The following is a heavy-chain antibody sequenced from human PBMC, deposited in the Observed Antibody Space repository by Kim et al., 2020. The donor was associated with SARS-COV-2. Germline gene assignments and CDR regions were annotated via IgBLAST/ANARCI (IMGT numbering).Heavy chain of an antibody. Sequence: SETLSLTCAVSGGSISSSNWWSWVRQPPGKGLEWIGEIYHSGSTNYNPSLKSRVTISVDKSKNQFSLKLSSVTAADTAVYYCAREGEDGYNTPFDYWGQGTLVTVSS. V-gene: IGHV4-4*02. CDR3: AREGEDGYNTPFDY. CDR1: GGSISSSNW. D-gene: IGHD5-12*01. CDR2: IYHSGST. J-gene: IGHJ4*02.